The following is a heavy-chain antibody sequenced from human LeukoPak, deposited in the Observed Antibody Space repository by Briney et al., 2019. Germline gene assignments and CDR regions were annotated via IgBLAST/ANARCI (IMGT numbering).Heavy chain of an antibody. CDR3: QQSADTFDI. D-gene: IGHD1/OR15-1a*01. Sequence: ASVKVSCKAFGYTFTSNYMHWVRQAPGQGPEWMGVISPSGGSTTYAQKFQGRVTLTRDMSTSTDYLELSRLRSDDTAVYYCQQSADTFDIWGQGTMVTVSS. CDR1: GYTFTSNY. V-gene: IGHV1-46*01. J-gene: IGHJ3*02. CDR2: ISPSGGST.